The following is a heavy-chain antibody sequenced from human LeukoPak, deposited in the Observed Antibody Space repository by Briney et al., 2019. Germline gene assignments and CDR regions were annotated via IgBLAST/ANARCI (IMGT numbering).Heavy chain of an antibody. CDR3: AREWQGGIAAAGTRIEGDY. CDR1: GFSVSGYW. J-gene: IGHJ4*02. V-gene: IGHV3-7*01. Sequence: PGGSLRLSCAVSGFSVSGYWLTWVRQAPGKGLEGVANIKQDGSENNYVGSVKGRFTIFRDNAENSLFLQMNSLRVEDTAVYYCAREWQGGIAAAGTRIEGDYWGQGTLVAVSS. CDR2: IKQDGSEN. D-gene: IGHD6-13*01.